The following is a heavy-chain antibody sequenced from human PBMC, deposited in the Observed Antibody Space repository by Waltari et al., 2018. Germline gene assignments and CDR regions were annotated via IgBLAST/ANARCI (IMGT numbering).Heavy chain of an antibody. CDR2: ITSKAYCVPT. CDR3: TSVPDSSGWYYFDY. Sequence: EVQLGESGGGLVQPGRSLRLSCTASGFTFGDYAMRWVRQAPGKGLEWVGFITSKAYCVPTDYSASVTVTFTISRDASKIIAYLQINSLKTEDTSVYYCTSVPDSSGWYYFDYWGHGTLVTVSS. CDR1: GFTFGDYA. J-gene: IGHJ4*01. D-gene: IGHD6-19*01. V-gene: IGHV3-49*04.